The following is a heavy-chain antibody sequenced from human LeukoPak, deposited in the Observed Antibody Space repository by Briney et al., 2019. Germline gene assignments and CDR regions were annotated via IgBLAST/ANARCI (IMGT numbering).Heavy chain of an antibody. CDR2: IYTSGST. J-gene: IGHJ5*02. D-gene: IGHD3-22*01. Sequence: KPSETLSLTCTVSGGSISSYYGSWIRQPAGKGLEWIGRIYTSGSTNYNPSLKSRVTMSVDTSKNQFSLKLSSVTAADTAVYYCASTNYYDSSGYYNWFDPWGQGTLVTVSS. CDR1: GGSISSYY. CDR3: ASTNYYDSSGYYNWFDP. V-gene: IGHV4-4*07.